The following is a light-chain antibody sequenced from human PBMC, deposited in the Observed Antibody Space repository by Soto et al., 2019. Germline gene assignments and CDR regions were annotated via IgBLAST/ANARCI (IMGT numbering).Light chain of an antibody. Sequence: DIPMTQSPSSLSASVGDRVTLTCRASQDISNYFAWYQQRPGKVPKLLIYAASALQSGVPSRFSGSGSGTDFTLTISSLQPEDVATYYCQKYNSAPLTFGGGTNVEL. J-gene: IGKJ4*01. CDR1: QDISNY. V-gene: IGKV1-27*01. CDR3: QKYNSAPLT. CDR2: AAS.